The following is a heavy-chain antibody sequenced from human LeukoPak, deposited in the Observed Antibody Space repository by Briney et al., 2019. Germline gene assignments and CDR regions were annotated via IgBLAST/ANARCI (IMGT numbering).Heavy chain of an antibody. D-gene: IGHD5-18*01. CDR2: IYPGDSDT. J-gene: IGHJ5*02. CDR3: ARHLTGMDSYGYEVFWFDP. Sequence: GESLKISCKGSGYSFTSYWIGWVRQMPGKGLEWMGIIYPGDSDTRYSPSFQGQVTISADKSISTAYLQWSSLKASDTAMYYCARHLTGMDSYGYEVFWFDPWGQGTLVTVSS. CDR1: GYSFTSYW. V-gene: IGHV5-51*01.